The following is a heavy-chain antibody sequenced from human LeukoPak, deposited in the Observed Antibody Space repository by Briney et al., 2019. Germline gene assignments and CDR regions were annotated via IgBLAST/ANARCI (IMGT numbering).Heavy chain of an antibody. CDR3: ARDRPCSGGSCLDY. V-gene: IGHV4-31*03. D-gene: IGHD2-15*01. J-gene: IGHJ4*02. CDR2: IFYSGST. Sequence: SETLSLTCTVSGGSISSGGYYWSWIRQHPGKGLEWIGYIFYSGSTYYNPSLKSRVTISVDTSKNQFSLKLSSVTAADTAVYYCARDRPCSGGSCLDYWGQGTLVTVSS. CDR1: GGSISSGGYY.